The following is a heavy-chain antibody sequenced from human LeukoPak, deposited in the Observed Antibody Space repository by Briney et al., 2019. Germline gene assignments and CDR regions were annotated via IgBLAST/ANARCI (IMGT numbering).Heavy chain of an antibody. D-gene: IGHD4-17*01. CDR1: GGSFSGYY. V-gene: IGHV4-34*01. J-gene: IGHJ4*02. Sequence: PSETLSLTCAVYGGSFSGYYWSWIRHPPGKGLEWIGEINHSGATNYNPSLKSRVSISVDTSKNQFSLKLSSVTAADTAVYYCAASRRAYETTVTTWSSIYFDHWGQGTLVTVSS. CDR3: AASRRAYETTVTTWSSIYFDH. CDR2: INHSGAT.